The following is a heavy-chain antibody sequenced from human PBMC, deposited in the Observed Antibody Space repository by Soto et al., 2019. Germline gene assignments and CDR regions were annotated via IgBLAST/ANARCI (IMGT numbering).Heavy chain of an antibody. J-gene: IGHJ5*02. CDR1: GGSISSYY. CDR3: ARGGDIVVVVAATQTNWFDP. D-gene: IGHD2-15*01. CDR2: IYYSGST. Sequence: SETLSLTCTVSGGSISSYYWSWIRQPPGKGLEWIGYIYYSGSTNYNPSLKSRVTISVDTSKNQFSLKLSSVTAADTAVYYCARGGDIVVVVAATQTNWFDPWGQGTLVTVSS. V-gene: IGHV4-59*01.